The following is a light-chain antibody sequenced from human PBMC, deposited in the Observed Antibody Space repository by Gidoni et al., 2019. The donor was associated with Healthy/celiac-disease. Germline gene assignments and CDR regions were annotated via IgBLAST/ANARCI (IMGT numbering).Light chain of an antibody. CDR3: QQYDDLPLT. CDR2: AAY. J-gene: IGKJ4*01. V-gene: IGKV1-33*01. CDR1: QNSSNY. Sequence: DIQMTQSPSSLSAPVGDRVTITCPASQNSSNYLNWYQQNSGKAPKLLIYAAYNLETGVPSRFSGSGSGTDFTFTISSLQPEDIATYYCQQYDDLPLTFXGXTKVEIK.